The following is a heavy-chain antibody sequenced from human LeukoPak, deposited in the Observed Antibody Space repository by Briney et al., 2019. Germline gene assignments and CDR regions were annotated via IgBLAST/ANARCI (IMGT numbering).Heavy chain of an antibody. CDR3: ASASRGYSYIDAFDI. CDR2: IIPIFGTV. V-gene: IGHV1-69*06. Sequence: ASVKVSCKASGGTFSSYAISWVRQAPGQGLEWMGGIIPIFGTVNYAQKFQGRVTITADKSTSTAYMELSSLRSEDTAVYYCASASRGYSYIDAFDIWGQGTMVTVSS. J-gene: IGHJ3*02. CDR1: GGTFSSYA. D-gene: IGHD5-18*01.